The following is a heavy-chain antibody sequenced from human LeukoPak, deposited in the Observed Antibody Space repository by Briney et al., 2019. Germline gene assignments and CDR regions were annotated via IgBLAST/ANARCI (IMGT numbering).Heavy chain of an antibody. J-gene: IGHJ4*02. CDR3: AKDRFGELLYDY. Sequence: PGGSLRLSCAASGFTYSSYAMSSVRQAPGKGLEWVSAISGSGGSTYYADSVKGRFTISRDNSKNTLYLQMNSLRAEDTAVYYCAKDRFGELLYDYWGQGTLVTVSS. V-gene: IGHV3-23*01. CDR2: ISGSGGST. CDR1: GFTYSSYA. D-gene: IGHD3-10*01.